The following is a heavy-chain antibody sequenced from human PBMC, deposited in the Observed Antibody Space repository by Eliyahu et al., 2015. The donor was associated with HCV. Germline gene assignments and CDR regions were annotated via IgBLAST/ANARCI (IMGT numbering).Heavy chain of an antibody. Sequence: QVQLVXSGGGVXQPGRSXRLSCAASGFAFSNFALHWVRQAPGKGLEXVAVISYDGNKKYYADSVKGRFTISRDNFKNTLYLQMDGLRAEDTAVYYCARDDYSDFYTMDVWGQGTTVTVSS. CDR2: ISYDGNKK. CDR1: GFAFSNFA. J-gene: IGHJ6*02. D-gene: IGHD4-11*01. V-gene: IGHV3-30*04. CDR3: ARDDYSDFYTMDV.